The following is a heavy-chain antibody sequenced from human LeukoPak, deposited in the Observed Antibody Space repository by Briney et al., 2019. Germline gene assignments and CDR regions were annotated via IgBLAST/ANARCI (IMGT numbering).Heavy chain of an antibody. V-gene: IGHV4-30-2*01. CDR1: GGSISSGGYY. D-gene: IGHD6-19*01. CDR3: ARGDDSSGWPYYYYYYMDV. J-gene: IGHJ6*03. CDR2: IYHSGST. Sequence: PSETLSLTCTVSGGSISSGGYYWSWIRQPPGKGLEWIGYIYHSGSTYYNPSLKSRVTISVDTSKNQFSLKLSSVTAADTAVYYCARGDDSSGWPYYYYYYMDVWGKGTTVTVSS.